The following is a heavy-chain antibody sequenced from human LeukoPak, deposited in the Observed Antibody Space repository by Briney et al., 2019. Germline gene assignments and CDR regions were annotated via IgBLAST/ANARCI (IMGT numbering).Heavy chain of an antibody. Sequence: SETLSLTCTVSGYSISSGYYWGWIRQPPGKGLEWIGSIYHSGSTYYNPSLKSRVTISVDTSKNQFSLKLSSVTAADTAVYYCATGAHYFGSWGQGTLVTVSS. CDR2: IYHSGST. D-gene: IGHD3-9*01. J-gene: IGHJ5*02. CDR1: GYSISSGYY. V-gene: IGHV4-38-2*02. CDR3: ATGAHYFGS.